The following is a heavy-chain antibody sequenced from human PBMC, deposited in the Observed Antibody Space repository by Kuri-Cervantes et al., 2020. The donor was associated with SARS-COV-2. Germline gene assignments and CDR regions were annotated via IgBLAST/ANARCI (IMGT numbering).Heavy chain of an antibody. D-gene: IGHD6-13*01. V-gene: IGHV3-30*03. CDR2: ISYDGSDK. CDR1: GFTFSNFG. CDR3: ARGAAAANYFFYGMDV. J-gene: IGHJ6*02. Sequence: LSLTCAASGFTFSNFGMHWVRQAPGKGLEWVTLISYDGSDKYYADSVKGRFTISRDNSKSTLLLQMNSLRAEDTAEYYCARGAAAANYFFYGMDVWGRGTTVTVSS.